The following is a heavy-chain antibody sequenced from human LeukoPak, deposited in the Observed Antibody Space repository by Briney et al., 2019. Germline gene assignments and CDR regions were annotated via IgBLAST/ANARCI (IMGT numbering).Heavy chain of an antibody. D-gene: IGHD2-2*01. Sequence: GASVKVSFKSSVYTFTGYFMHWVRQAPGQGLEWMGWINPNSGGTNYAQKFQGRVTMTRDTSISTAYMELSRLSSDDTAVYYCARSRSQLLSIQHWGQGTLVTVSS. J-gene: IGHJ1*01. CDR2: INPNSGGT. CDR3: ARSRSQLLSIQH. V-gene: IGHV1-2*02. CDR1: VYTFTGYF.